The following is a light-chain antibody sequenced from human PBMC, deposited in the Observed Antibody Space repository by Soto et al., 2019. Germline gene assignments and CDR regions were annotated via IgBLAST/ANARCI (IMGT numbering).Light chain of an antibody. CDR1: QSVTSY. V-gene: IGKV3-11*01. J-gene: IGKJ5*01. CDR2: DAS. CDR3: QQRSSWPIT. Sequence: IVLPQSPGTLSFSPGGRGTLSCRASQSVTSYLAWYQQRPGQAPRLLIYDASRRATGIPARFSGSGSGADFTLTISSLEPEDFAVYYCQQRSSWPITFGQGTRLEIK.